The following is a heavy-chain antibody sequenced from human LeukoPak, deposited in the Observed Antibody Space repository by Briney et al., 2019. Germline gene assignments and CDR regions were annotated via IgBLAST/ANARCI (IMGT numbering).Heavy chain of an antibody. CDR2: INHSGST. CDR3: ARSHSGYSSSWYGGHDAFDI. V-gene: IGHV4-34*01. CDR1: GGSFSGYY. Sequence: SETLSLTCAVYGGSFSGYYWSWIRQPPGKGLEWIGEINHSGSTNYNPSLKSRVTISVDTSKDQFSLKLSSVTAADTAVYYCARSHSGYSSSWYGGHDAFDIWGQGTMVTDSS. D-gene: IGHD6-13*01. J-gene: IGHJ3*02.